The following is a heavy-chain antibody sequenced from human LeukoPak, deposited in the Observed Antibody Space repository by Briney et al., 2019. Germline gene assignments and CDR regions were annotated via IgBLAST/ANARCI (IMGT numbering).Heavy chain of an antibody. J-gene: IGHJ4*02. V-gene: IGHV3-23*01. CDR3: ARIPGMAAGSDFYFDY. CDR1: GFTFYTYD. Sequence: GGSLRLSCGASGFTFYTYDMSWVRQVPGKGLECVSSISYHGHRTYYTDSVKGRFTISRDNSKNTLYLQLNSLRVEDTAIYYCARIPGMAAGSDFYFDYWGPGTVVTVFS. D-gene: IGHD6-13*01. CDR2: ISYHGHRT.